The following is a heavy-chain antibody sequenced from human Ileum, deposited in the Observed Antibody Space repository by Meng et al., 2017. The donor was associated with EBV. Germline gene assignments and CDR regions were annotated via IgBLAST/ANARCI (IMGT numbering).Heavy chain of an antibody. CDR3: ARGEDYTWDV. J-gene: IGHJ4*02. Sequence: QLQLHDSGPRLVTPSGTLSLTGSVSDDSTIRSNWWSWVRQPPGKGLEWIGEILHAGVTNYNPSLKSRVSMSVDRSRIQASLNLNSVTAADTAIYYCARGEDYTWDVWGQGIQVTVSS. CDR2: ILHAGVT. V-gene: IGHV4-4*02. D-gene: IGHD3-16*01. CDR1: DDSTIRSNW.